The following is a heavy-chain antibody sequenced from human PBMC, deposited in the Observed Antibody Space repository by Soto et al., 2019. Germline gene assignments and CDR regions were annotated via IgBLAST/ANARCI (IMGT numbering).Heavy chain of an antibody. CDR2: IYYSGST. D-gene: IGHD3-9*01. CDR3: ARDHYDILTGYFSGFDP. J-gene: IGHJ5*02. V-gene: IGHV4-31*03. Sequence: SETLSLTCTVSGGSISSGGYYWSWIRQHPGKGLEWIGYIYYSGSTYYNPSLKSRVTISVDTSKNQFSLKLSSVTAADTAVYYCARDHYDILTGYFSGFDPWGQGTLVTV. CDR1: GGSISSGGYY.